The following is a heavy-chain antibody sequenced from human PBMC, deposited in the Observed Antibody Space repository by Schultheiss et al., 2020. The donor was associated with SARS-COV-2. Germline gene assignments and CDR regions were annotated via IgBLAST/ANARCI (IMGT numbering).Heavy chain of an antibody. CDR3: AKDIPSWGSAFDC. V-gene: IGHV3-53*01. CDR1: GFTFSSYS. CDR2: IYSGGST. D-gene: IGHD3-10*01. Sequence: GESLKISCAASGFTFSSYSMNWVRQAPGKGLEWVSVIYSGGSTYYADSVKGRFTISRDNSKNTVYLQMNSLRAEDTAVYYCAKDIPSWGSAFDCWGQGTLVTVSS. J-gene: IGHJ4*02.